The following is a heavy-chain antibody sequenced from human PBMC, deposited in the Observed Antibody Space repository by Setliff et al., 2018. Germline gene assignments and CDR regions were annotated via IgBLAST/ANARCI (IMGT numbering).Heavy chain of an antibody. D-gene: IGHD1-26*01. V-gene: IGHV5-51*01. J-gene: IGHJ4*02. CDR3: AREHVSGHSEY. CDR1: GYSFTTSW. CDR2: IYPGDSDT. Sequence: PGESLTISCKASGYSFTTSWIAWVRQKPGKGLEWMGIIYPGDSDTQYSPSFQGLVTFSSDKSINTAYLQWSSLKASDTAIYYCAREHVSGHSEYWGQGTLVTVSS.